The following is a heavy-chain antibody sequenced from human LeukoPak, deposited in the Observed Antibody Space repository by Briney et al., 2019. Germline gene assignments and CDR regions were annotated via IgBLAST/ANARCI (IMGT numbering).Heavy chain of an antibody. D-gene: IGHD4-11*01. CDR1: GYTFTGYY. Sequence: ASVKVSCKASGYTFTGYYMHWARQAPGQGLEWMGWINPNSGGTNYAQKFQGRVTMTRDTSISTAYMELSRLRSDDTAVCYCANEPTQANWFDPWGQGTLVTVSS. V-gene: IGHV1-2*02. CDR2: INPNSGGT. CDR3: ANEPTQANWFDP. J-gene: IGHJ5*02.